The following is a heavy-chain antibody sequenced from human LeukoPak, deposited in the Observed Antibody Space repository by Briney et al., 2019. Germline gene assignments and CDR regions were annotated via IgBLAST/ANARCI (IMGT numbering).Heavy chain of an antibody. CDR2: ISAYNGNT. D-gene: IGHD3-3*01. J-gene: IGHJ6*03. V-gene: IGHV1-18*01. CDR1: GYTFTSYG. CDR3: ARDPQPYYDFWSGSLYYMDV. Sequence: GASVKVSCKASGYTFTSYGISWVRQAPGQGLEWMGWISAYNGNTNYAQKLQGRVTMTTDTSTSTAYMELRSLRSDDTAVYYCARDPQPYYDFWSGSLYYMDVWGKGTTVTVSS.